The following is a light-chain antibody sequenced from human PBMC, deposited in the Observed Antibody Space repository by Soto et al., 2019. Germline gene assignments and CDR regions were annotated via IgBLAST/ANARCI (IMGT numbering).Light chain of an antibody. Sequence: DIVMTQSPDSLAVSLGERATINCKSSQSILYSTNNKNYLAWYQQKPGQPPKLLIYWASTRESGVPDRFSGSGSGTDFTLTISSLQAEDVAVYYCQQYYGAPYTSGQGTNLEMK. V-gene: IGKV4-1*01. CDR1: QSILYSTNNKNY. CDR3: QQYYGAPYT. J-gene: IGKJ2*01. CDR2: WAS.